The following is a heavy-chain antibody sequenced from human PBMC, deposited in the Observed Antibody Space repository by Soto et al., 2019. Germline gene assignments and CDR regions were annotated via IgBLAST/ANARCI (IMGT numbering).Heavy chain of an antibody. D-gene: IGHD3-10*01. Sequence: QVQRQESGPGLVKPSQTLSLTCTVSGGSISSGGYYWSWIRQHPGKGLEWIGYIYYSGSTYYNPSLKSRVTISVDTSKNQFSLKLSSVTAADTAVYYCATGVRGWFGELLYYFDYWGQGTLVTVSS. CDR2: IYYSGST. V-gene: IGHV4-31*03. J-gene: IGHJ4*02. CDR1: GGSISSGGYY. CDR3: ATGVRGWFGELLYYFDY.